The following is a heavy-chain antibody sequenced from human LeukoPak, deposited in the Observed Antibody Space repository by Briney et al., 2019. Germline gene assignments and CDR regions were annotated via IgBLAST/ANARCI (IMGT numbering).Heavy chain of an antibody. Sequence: GGSLRLSCAASGFTFSSYSMNWVRRAPGKGLEWVSSISSSSSYIYYADSVKGRFTISRDNAKNSLYLQMNSLRAEDTAVYYCAREGRGNWYFDLWGRGTLVTVSS. CDR1: GFTFSSYS. V-gene: IGHV3-21*01. D-gene: IGHD1-26*01. J-gene: IGHJ2*01. CDR3: AREGRGNWYFDL. CDR2: ISSSSSYI.